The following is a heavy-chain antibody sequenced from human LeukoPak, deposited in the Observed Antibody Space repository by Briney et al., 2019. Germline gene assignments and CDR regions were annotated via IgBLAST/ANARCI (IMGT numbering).Heavy chain of an antibody. V-gene: IGHV3-30-3*01. CDR1: RFTFSSYD. CDR3: AKDSSGYPDAFDI. CDR2: ISYDGSNK. Sequence: GGSLRLSCAASRFTFSSYDMHWVRQAPGKGLEWVAVISYDGSNKYYADSVKGRFTISRDNSKNTLYLQMNSLRAEDTAVYYCAKDSSGYPDAFDIWGQGTMVTVSS. D-gene: IGHD3-22*01. J-gene: IGHJ3*02.